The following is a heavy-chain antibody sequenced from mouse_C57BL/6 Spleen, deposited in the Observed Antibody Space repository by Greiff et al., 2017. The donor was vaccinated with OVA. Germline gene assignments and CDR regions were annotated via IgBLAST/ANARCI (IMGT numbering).Heavy chain of an antibody. CDR3: ARENYDYYAMDY. CDR2: INPSTGGT. D-gene: IGHD1-1*02. J-gene: IGHJ4*01. Sequence: EVQLQQSGPELVKPGASVKISCKASGYSFTGYYMNWVKQSPEKSLEWIGEINPSTGGTTYNQKFKAKATLTVDKSSSTAYMQLKSLTSEDSAVYYCARENYDYYAMDYWGQGTSVTVSS. CDR1: GYSFTGYY. V-gene: IGHV1-42*01.